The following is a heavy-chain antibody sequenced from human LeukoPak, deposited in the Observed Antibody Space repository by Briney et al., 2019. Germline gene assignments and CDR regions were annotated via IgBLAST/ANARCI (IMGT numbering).Heavy chain of an antibody. J-gene: IGHJ4*02. Sequence: PSETLSLTCTASGASITSYYWTWIRQPAGKGLEWIGRTYSSGSTNYNPSLKSRVTMSIDTSKNQVSLRLNSVTAADTAVYYCARGSSGYYYGWGQGTLVTVSS. CDR1: GASITSYY. D-gene: IGHD3-22*01. CDR2: TYSSGST. V-gene: IGHV4-4*07. CDR3: ARGSSGYYYG.